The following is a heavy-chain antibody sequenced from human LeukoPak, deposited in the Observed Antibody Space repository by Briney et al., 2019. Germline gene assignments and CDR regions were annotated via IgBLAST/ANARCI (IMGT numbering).Heavy chain of an antibody. V-gene: IGHV4-59*08. D-gene: IGHD3-10*01. CDR1: GGSMSSYY. CDR3: ARRRGDYGSGELNI. J-gene: IGHJ3*02. CDR2: IYHTGST. Sequence: PSETLSLTCSVSGGSMSSYYWSWIRQPPGKGLEWIGYIYHTGSTNYNPSLKSRVTISVDTSKNQFSLKLSSVTAADTAVYYCARRRGDYGSGELNIWGQGTMVTVSS.